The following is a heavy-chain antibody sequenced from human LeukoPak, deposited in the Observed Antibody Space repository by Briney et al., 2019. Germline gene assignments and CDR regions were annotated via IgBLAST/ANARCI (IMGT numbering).Heavy chain of an antibody. Sequence: GSSVKVSCKASGGTFSSYGISWVRQAPGQGLEWMGWISAYNGNTNYAQKLQGRVTMTTDTSTSTAYMELRSLRSDDTAVYYCARDLYDILTGYRFDPWGQGTLVTVSS. D-gene: IGHD3-9*01. CDR2: ISAYNGNT. CDR1: GGTFSSYG. J-gene: IGHJ5*02. V-gene: IGHV1-18*01. CDR3: ARDLYDILTGYRFDP.